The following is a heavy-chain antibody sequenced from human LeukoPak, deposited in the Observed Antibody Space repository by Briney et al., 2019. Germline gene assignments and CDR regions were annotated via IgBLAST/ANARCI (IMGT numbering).Heavy chain of an antibody. CDR3: AKVNYQSGVYSYFDS. CDR2: ISGFGTNT. D-gene: IGHD3-22*01. Sequence: GGSLRLSCAASGFTFSSFGMSWVRQAPGKGLEWVSSISGFGTNTYYAASVKGRFTISRNSSRHTLSLQMNNLRVEDTALYYCAKVNYQSGVYSYFDSWGQGALVTVSS. CDR1: GFTFSSFG. J-gene: IGHJ4*02. V-gene: IGHV3-23*01.